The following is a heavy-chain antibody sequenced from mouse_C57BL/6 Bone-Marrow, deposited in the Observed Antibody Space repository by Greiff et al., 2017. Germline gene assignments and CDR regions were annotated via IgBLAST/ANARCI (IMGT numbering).Heavy chain of an antibody. Sequence: VQLQQPGAELVMPGASVKLSCKASGYTFTSYWMHWVKQRPGPGLEWIGEIDPSDSYTNYNQKFKGKSTLTVDKSSSTAYMQLSSLTSEDSAVYYCARSEGLLDYWGQGTTLTVSS. D-gene: IGHD2-4*01. CDR2: IDPSDSYT. CDR3: ARSEGLLDY. V-gene: IGHV1-69*01. CDR1: GYTFTSYW. J-gene: IGHJ2*01.